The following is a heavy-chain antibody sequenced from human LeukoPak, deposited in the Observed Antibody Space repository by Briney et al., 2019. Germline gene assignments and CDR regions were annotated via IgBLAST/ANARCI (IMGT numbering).Heavy chain of an antibody. CDR2: INPSGGST. CDR1: GYTFTSYY. V-gene: IGHV1-46*01. Sequence: ASVKVSCKASGYTFTSYYMHWVRQAPGQVLEWMGIINPSGGSTSYAQKFQGRVTMTRDTSTSTVYMELSSLRSEDTAVYYCARALNPPFWSGYLPRGYFDYWGQGTLVTVSS. D-gene: IGHD3-3*01. CDR3: ARALNPPFWSGYLPRGYFDY. J-gene: IGHJ4*02.